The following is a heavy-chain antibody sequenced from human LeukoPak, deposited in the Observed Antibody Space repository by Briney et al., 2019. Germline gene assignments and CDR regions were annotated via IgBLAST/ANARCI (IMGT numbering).Heavy chain of an antibody. CDR1: GGSISNYY. CDR3: AGAWGSSSGYLY. Sequence: SETLSLTCTVSGGSISNYYWSWIRQPPGKGLEWIGYISNTGSTNYNPSLKSRVTISVDTSKNQFSLNLTSVTAADTAVYYCAGAWGSSSGYLYWGQGTLVTVSS. J-gene: IGHJ4*02. V-gene: IGHV4-59*01. CDR2: ISNTGST. D-gene: IGHD3-22*01.